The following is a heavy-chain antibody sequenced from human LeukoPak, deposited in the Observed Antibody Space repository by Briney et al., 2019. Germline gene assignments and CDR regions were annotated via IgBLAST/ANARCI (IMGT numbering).Heavy chain of an antibody. CDR3: ARGERSGYDPFDY. J-gene: IGHJ4*02. CDR2: INHSGST. Sequence: PSETLSLTCAVYGGPFSGYYWSWIRQPPGKGLEWIGEINHSGSTNYNPSLKSRVTISVDTSKNQFSLKLSSVTAADTAVYYCARGERSGYDPFDYWGQGTLVTVSS. V-gene: IGHV4-34*01. CDR1: GGPFSGYY. D-gene: IGHD5-12*01.